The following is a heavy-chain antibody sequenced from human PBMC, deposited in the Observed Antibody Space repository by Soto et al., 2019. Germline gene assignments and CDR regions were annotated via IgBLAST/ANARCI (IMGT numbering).Heavy chain of an antibody. Sequence: SETLSLTCAVYGGSFSGYYWSWIRQPPGKGLEWIGEINHSGSTNYNPSLKSRVTISVDTSKNQFSLKLSSVTAADTAVYYCARGRTYSSSWYHIFDYWGQGNLVTVSS. CDR3: ARGRTYSSSWYHIFDY. D-gene: IGHD6-13*01. CDR1: GGSFSGYY. J-gene: IGHJ4*02. V-gene: IGHV4-34*01. CDR2: INHSGST.